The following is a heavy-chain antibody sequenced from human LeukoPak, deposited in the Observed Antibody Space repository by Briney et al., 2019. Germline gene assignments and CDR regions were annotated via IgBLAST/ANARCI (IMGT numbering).Heavy chain of an antibody. CDR3: AKNTNPTLVTPDF. V-gene: IGHV3-30*18. J-gene: IGHJ4*02. CDR2: IPYDGGNT. CDR1: GFSFSSYG. D-gene: IGHD4-23*01. Sequence: GGSLRLSCASSGFSFSSYGMHWVRQAPGKGLEWVAVIPYDGGNTYYADSVKGRFTISRDNSKNTLYLQMNSLRAEDSAVYYCAKNTNPTLVTPDFWGPGTLVTVSS.